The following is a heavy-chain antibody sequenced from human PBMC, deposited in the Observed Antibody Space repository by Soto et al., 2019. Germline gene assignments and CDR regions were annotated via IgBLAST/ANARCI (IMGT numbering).Heavy chain of an antibody. CDR1: GFTFSMYW. V-gene: IGHV3-74*01. D-gene: IGHD1-1*01. CDR2: INDDGSHT. Sequence: GGSLRLSCAASGFTFSMYWMHWVRQVPGKGPEWVSRINDDGSHTNYADSVTGRFTISRDNAKNTLYLQMNDLRAEDTAVYYCTRGPRSTSTGTGAFWGQGTLVTNSS. J-gene: IGHJ4*01. CDR3: TRGPRSTSTGTGAF.